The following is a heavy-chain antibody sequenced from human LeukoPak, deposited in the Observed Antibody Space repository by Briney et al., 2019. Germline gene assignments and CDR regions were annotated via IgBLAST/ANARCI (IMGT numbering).Heavy chain of an antibody. J-gene: IGHJ4*02. CDR1: GGSISSSSYY. V-gene: IGHV4-39*01. CDR3: ARFRYSSSWVYYDSSAYYSYYFDY. D-gene: IGHD3-22*01. CDR2: IYYSGST. Sequence: SETLSLTCTVSGGSISSSSYYWGWIRQPPGKGLEWIGSIYYSGSTYYNPSLKSRVTISVDTSKNQFSLKLSSVTAADTAVYYCARFRYSSSWVYYDSSAYYSYYFDYWGQGTLVTVSS.